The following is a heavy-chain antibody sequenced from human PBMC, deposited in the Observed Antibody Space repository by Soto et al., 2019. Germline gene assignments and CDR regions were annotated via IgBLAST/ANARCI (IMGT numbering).Heavy chain of an antibody. CDR2: IYPGDSDT. CDR1: GYSFTTYW. D-gene: IGHD1-1*01. CDR3: ARQNAHGYYYYGMDV. J-gene: IGHJ6*02. V-gene: IGHV5-51*01. Sequence: GESLKISCKGSGYSFTTYWIGWVRQMPGKGLEWMGIIYPGDSDTRYSPSFQGQVTISADKSISTAYLQWSSLKASDTAMYYCARQNAHGYYYYGMDVWGQGTTVTVSS.